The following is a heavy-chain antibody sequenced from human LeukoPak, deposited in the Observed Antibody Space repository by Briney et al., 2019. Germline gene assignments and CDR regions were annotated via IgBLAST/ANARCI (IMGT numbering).Heavy chain of an antibody. Sequence: SVKVSCKASGGTFNNYTISWVRQAPGQGLEWMGGIIPIFGTANYAQKFQGRVTITADKSTSTVYMDLNSLRSEDTAVYYCARTDCGGDCYSSRGWFDPWGQGTLVTVSS. J-gene: IGHJ5*02. CDR3: ARTDCGGDCYSSRGWFDP. CDR1: GGTFNNYT. V-gene: IGHV1-69*06. CDR2: IIPIFGTA. D-gene: IGHD2-21*02.